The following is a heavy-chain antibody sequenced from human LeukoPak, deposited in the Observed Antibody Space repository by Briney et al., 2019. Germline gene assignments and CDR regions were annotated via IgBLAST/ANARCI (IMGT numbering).Heavy chain of an antibody. CDR2: IYYSGST. CDR1: CGSISSSSYY. CDR3: AGSYTTENAFDI. J-gene: IGHJ3*02. D-gene: IGHD3-16*01. Sequence: SETLSHTRTVSCGSISSSSYYWGWIRQPPGKGLEWIGSIYYSGSTYYNPSLKTRVTISVDTSKNQFSLKLSSVTAADTALYYCAGSYTTENAFDIWGQGTMVTVSS. V-gene: IGHV4-39*01.